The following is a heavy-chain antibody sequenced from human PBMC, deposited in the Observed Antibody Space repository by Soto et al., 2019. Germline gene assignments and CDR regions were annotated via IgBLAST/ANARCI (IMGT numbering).Heavy chain of an antibody. Sequence: GESLKIPCKGSGYNFPSYWISWVRQMPGKGLEWMGRIDPSDSYTNYSPSFQGHVTISADKSISAAYLQWSSLKASDTAMYYCARQGTTDYFYYYGLDVWGQGTTVTVSS. CDR1: GYNFPSYW. CDR3: ARQGTTDYFYYYGLDV. J-gene: IGHJ6*02. V-gene: IGHV5-10-1*01. D-gene: IGHD4-4*01. CDR2: IDPSDSYT.